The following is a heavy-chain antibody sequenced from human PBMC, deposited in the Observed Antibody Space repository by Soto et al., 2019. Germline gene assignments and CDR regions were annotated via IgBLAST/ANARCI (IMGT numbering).Heavy chain of an antibody. V-gene: IGHV4-59*01. J-gene: IGHJ4*02. CDR2: IYYSGST. Sequence: SETLSLTCTVSGGSISSYYWSWIRQPPGKGLEWIGYIYYSGSTNYNPSLKSRVTISVDTSKSQFSLKLSSVTAADTAVYYCARSKADVYYFDYWGQGTLVTVSS. CDR3: ARSKADVYYFDY. CDR1: GGSISSYY. D-gene: IGHD3-16*01.